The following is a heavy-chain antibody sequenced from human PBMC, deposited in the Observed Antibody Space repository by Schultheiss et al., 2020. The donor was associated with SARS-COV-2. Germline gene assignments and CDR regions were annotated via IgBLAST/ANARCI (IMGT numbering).Heavy chain of an antibody. D-gene: IGHD6-13*01. V-gene: IGHV3-30*04. Sequence: GGSLRLSCAASGFTFSSYAMHWVRQAPGKGLEWVAVISYDGSNKYYADSEKGRFTISRDNSKNTLYLQMNSLRAEDTAVYYCARDHSTYSSSWWGGWFDPWGQGTLVTVSS. CDR3: ARDHSTYSSSWWGGWFDP. J-gene: IGHJ5*02. CDR2: ISYDGSNK. CDR1: GFTFSSYA.